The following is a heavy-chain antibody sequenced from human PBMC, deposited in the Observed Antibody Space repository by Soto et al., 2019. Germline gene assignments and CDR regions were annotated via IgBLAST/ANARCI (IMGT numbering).Heavy chain of an antibody. CDR3: TTTRPGTNVFDN. CDR1: GITFSNAW. V-gene: IGHV3-15*01. D-gene: IGHD6-13*01. J-gene: IGHJ3*02. CDR2: IRSKTDGGTT. Sequence: EVQLVESGGGLVEPGGSLRLSCAASGITFSNAWMNWVRKAPGKGLEYIGRIRSKTDGGTTEYAAPVEGSSTVSRDDAKNTLYLQMSGLKTEDTAVYYCTTTRPGTNVFDNWGQGTLVTVSS.